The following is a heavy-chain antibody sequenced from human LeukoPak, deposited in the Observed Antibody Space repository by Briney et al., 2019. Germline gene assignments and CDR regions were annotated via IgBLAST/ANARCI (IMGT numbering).Heavy chain of an antibody. CDR2: IYTSGST. J-gene: IGHJ4*02. V-gene: IGHV4-4*07. D-gene: IGHD1-26*01. CDR3: ARVWNSGSYVYFDY. CDR1: SGSISSYY. Sequence: SETLSLTCTVSSGSISSYYWSWIRQPAGKGLEWIGRIYTSGSTNYNPSLKSRVTMSVDTSKNQFSLKLSSVTAADTAVYYCARVWNSGSYVYFDYWGQGTLVTVSS.